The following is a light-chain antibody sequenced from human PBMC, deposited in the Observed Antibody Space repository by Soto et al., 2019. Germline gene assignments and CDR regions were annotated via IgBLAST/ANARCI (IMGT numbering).Light chain of an antibody. CDR3: SSYTRSSTLVV. J-gene: IGLJ2*01. V-gene: IGLV2-14*01. Sequence: QSALTQPASVSGSPGQSITISCTGNSSDVGGYNYVSWYQEHPGKAPKLMIYEVSNRPSGVSNRFSGSKSGNTASLTISGLQAEDEADYYCSSYTRSSTLVVFGGGTKLTVL. CDR2: EVS. CDR1: SSDVGGYNY.